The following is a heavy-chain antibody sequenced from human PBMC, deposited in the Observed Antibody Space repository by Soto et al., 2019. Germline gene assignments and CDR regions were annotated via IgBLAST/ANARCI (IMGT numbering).Heavy chain of an antibody. CDR3: AKAPASSDWSGYRYFQH. V-gene: IGHV3-23*01. CDR2: ISGSGGST. Sequence: GGSLRLSCAASGFTFSSYAMSWVRQAPGKGLEWVSAISGSGGSTYYADSVKGRFTISRDNSKNTLYLQMNSLRAEDTAVYYCAKAPASSDWSGYRYFQHWGQGTLVTVSS. CDR1: GFTFSSYA. J-gene: IGHJ1*01. D-gene: IGHD3-3*01.